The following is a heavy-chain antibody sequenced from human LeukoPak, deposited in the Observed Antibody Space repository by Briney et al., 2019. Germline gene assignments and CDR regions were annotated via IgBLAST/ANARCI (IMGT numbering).Heavy chain of an antibody. V-gene: IGHV3-33*01. CDR3: ARGGRAGAYGSGLD. J-gene: IGHJ4*02. Sequence: PGGSLRLSCAASGFTFSSFGMHWVRQAPGKGLEWVAVIWCDGSNKYYADSVKGRFTISRDNSKNTLYLQMNSLRAEDTAVYYCARGGRAGAYGSGLDWGQGTLVTVSS. CDR1: GFTFSSFG. D-gene: IGHD3-10*01. CDR2: IWCDGSNK.